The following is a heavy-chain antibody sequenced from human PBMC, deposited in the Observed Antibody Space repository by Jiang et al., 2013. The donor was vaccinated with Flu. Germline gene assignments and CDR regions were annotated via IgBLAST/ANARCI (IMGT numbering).Heavy chain of an antibody. CDR2: INPNSGGT. CDR3: ARGRPSITMVRGVIGLNWFDP. D-gene: IGHD3-10*01. Sequence: GAEVKKPGASVKVSCKASGYTFTGYYMHWVRQAPGQGLEWMGWINPNSGGTNYAQKFQGRVTMTRDTSISTAYMELSRLRSDDTAVYYCARGRPSITMVRGVIGLNWFDPWGQGTLVTVSS. V-gene: IGHV1-2*02. J-gene: IGHJ5*02. CDR1: GYTFTGYY.